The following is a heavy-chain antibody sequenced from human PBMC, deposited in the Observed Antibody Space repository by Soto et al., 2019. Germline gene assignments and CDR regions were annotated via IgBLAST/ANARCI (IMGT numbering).Heavy chain of an antibody. Sequence: AVYGGSFSGYDWSWIRQPPGKGLELIGEINHSGSTNYNPSLKSRVTISVDTSKNQFSLKLSSVTAADTAVYYCARGGFTMLAWGQGTLVTVSS. V-gene: IGHV4-34*01. CDR1: GGSFSGYD. CDR3: ARGGFTMLA. J-gene: IGHJ5*02. D-gene: IGHD3-10*02. CDR2: INHSGST.